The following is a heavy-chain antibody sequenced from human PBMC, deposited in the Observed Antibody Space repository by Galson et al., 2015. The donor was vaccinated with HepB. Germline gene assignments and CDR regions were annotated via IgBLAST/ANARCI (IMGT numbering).Heavy chain of an antibody. V-gene: IGHV5-51*01. Sequence: QSGAEVKKPGESLKISCKGSGYSFTSYWIGWVRQMPGKGLEWMGIIYPGDSDTRYSPSFQGQVTISADKSISTAYLQWSSLKASDTAMYYCARLAYYYGSGSHRFDYWGQGTLVTVSS. CDR3: ARLAYYYGSGSHRFDY. CDR2: IYPGDSDT. J-gene: IGHJ4*02. D-gene: IGHD3-10*01. CDR1: GYSFTSYW.